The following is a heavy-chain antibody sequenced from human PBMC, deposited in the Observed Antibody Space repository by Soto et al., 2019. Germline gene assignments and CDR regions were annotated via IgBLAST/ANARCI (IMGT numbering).Heavy chain of an antibody. D-gene: IGHD3-22*01. CDR3: VRGGYYQNMHSALDAFDI. V-gene: IGHV4-31*03. CDR2: IYYSGST. CDR1: GGSLRSGTYY. Sequence: SETLSLTCTVSGGSLRSGTYYWSWIRQHPGKGLEWIGYIYYSGSTYYNPSLKSRVSISVDTSNNQFFLKLSSVTAADTAVYYCVRGGYYQNMHSALDAFDIWGQGTMVTVSS. J-gene: IGHJ3*02.